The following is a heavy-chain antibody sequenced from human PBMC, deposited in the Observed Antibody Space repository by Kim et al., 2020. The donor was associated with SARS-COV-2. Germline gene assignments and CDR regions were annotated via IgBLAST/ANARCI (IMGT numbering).Heavy chain of an antibody. Sequence: ASVKVSCKASGYTFTSYSMNWVRQAPGQGLEWMGRIDTITGNPTYVQGFTGRFVFSLDKSVETTYLQISDLKPEDSAVYYCAKEPLRRVRGLIGNDWGQGTLVTVSS. V-gene: IGHV7-4-1*02. D-gene: IGHD3-10*01. CDR2: IDTITGNP. CDR1: GYTFTSYS. CDR3: AKEPLRRVRGLIGND. J-gene: IGHJ4*02.